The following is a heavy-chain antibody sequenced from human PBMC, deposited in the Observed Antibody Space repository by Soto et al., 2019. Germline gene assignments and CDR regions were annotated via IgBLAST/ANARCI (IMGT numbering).Heavy chain of an antibody. D-gene: IGHD1-26*01. Sequence: SETLSLTCSVYVGSFSGYYWSWIRQPPGKGLEWIGSIYHSGSTYYNPSLKSRVTISVDTSKNQFSLKLSSVTAADTAGYACARGACGELAKWGQGTLV. CDR1: VGSFSGYY. J-gene: IGHJ4*02. CDR3: ARGACGELAK. V-gene: IGHV4-34*01. CDR2: IYHSGST.